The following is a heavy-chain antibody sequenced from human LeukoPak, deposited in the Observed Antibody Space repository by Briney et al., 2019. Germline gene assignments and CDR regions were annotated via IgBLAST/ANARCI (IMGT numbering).Heavy chain of an antibody. D-gene: IGHD6-19*01. J-gene: IGHJ4*02. CDR3: ARDPVLAVAGLDY. CDR2: ISSSSISI. V-gene: IGHV3-21*01. Sequence: GGSLRLSCAASGFTFSSYAMGWVRQAPGKGLEWVSSISSSSISIYYADSVKGRFTISRDNAKNSLYLQMSSLRAEDTAVYYCARDPVLAVAGLDYWGQGTLVTVSS. CDR1: GFTFSSYA.